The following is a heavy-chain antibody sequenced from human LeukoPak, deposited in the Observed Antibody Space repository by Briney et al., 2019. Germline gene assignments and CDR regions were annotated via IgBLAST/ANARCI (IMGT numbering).Heavy chain of an antibody. CDR3: ARRVGGYNYFDY. J-gene: IGHJ4*02. V-gene: IGHV4-59*08. CDR1: GGSISSYY. CDR2: IYYNGNT. D-gene: IGHD5-12*01. Sequence: SETLSLTCTVSGGSISSYYWSWIRQPPGKGLEWIGYIYYNGNTNYNPSLKSRVTISVDTSKNQFSLKLSYVTAADTAVYYCARRVGGYNYFDYWGQGTLVTVSS.